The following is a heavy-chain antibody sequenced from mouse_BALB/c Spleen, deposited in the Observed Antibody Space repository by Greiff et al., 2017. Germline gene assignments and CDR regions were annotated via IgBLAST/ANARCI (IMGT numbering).Heavy chain of an antibody. J-gene: IGHJ3*01. CDR1: GFTFSSFG. Sequence: EVQLVESGGGLVQPGGSRKLSCAASGFTFSSFGMHWVRQAPEKGLEWVAYISSGSSTIYYADTVKGRFTISRDNPKNTLFLQMTSLRSEDTAMYYCARSWGGAWFAYWGQGTLVTVSA. CDR2: ISSGSSTI. V-gene: IGHV5-17*02. CDR3: ARSWGGAWFAY.